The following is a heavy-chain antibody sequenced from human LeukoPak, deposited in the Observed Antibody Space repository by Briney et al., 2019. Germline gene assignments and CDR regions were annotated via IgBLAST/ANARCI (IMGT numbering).Heavy chain of an antibody. CDR3: ARDNGSGYHYEYFVY. CDR2: ISSSSSTI. CDR1: GFTFSSYS. V-gene: IGHV3-48*02. Sequence: GGSLSLSCAASGFTFSSYSMNWVRQAPGKGLEWVSYISSSSSTIYYADSVKGRFTISRDNAKNSLYLQMNSLRDEDTAVYYCARDNGSGYHYEYFVYWGERTLVTVSS. D-gene: IGHD3-22*01. J-gene: IGHJ4*02.